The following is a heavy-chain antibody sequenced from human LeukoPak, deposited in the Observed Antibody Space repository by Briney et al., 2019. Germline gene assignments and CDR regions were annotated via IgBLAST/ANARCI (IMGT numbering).Heavy chain of an antibody. V-gene: IGHV4-59*12. CDR1: GGSISSYY. Sequence: PSETLSLTCTVSGGSISSYYWSWIRQPPGKGLEWIGYIYYSGSTNYNPSLKSRVTMSVDTSKNQFSLKLSSVTAADTAVYYCAKHSSSVRAYFDYWGQGTLVTVSS. D-gene: IGHD6-13*01. CDR2: IYYSGST. J-gene: IGHJ4*02. CDR3: AKHSSSVRAYFDY.